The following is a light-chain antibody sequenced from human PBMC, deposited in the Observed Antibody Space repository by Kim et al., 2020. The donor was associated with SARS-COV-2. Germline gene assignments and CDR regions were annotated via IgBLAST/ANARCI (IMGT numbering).Light chain of an antibody. J-gene: IGLJ1*01. Sequence: SYELTQPPSVSVSPGQTASITCSGDKLGDKYACWYQQKPGQSPVLVISQDNKRPSGIPERFSGSNSGNTATLTISGTQAMDEADYYCQAWDSSTGVFGTGTKVTVL. CDR2: QDN. CDR1: KLGDKY. CDR3: QAWDSSTGV. V-gene: IGLV3-1*01.